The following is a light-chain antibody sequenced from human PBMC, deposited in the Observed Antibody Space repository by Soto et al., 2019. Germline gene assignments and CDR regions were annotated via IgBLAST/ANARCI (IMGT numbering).Light chain of an antibody. CDR2: GAS. Sequence: EIVLTQSPGTLSLSPGERATLSCRASQSVSSRYLAWYQQKPGQAPRLLMYGASSRATGNPDRFSGSGSGTDFTLTISRLEPEDFAVYYCQQYGSSPPYTFGQGTKLEIK. CDR3: QQYGSSPPYT. CDR1: QSVSSRY. J-gene: IGKJ2*01. V-gene: IGKV3-20*01.